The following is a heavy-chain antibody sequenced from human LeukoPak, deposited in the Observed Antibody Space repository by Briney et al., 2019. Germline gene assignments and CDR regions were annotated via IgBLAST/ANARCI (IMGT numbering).Heavy chain of an antibody. CDR3: ARVVRIAAVGRGYFDY. CDR1: GGSISNYY. D-gene: IGHD6-13*01. Sequence: SETLSLTCTVSGGSISNYYWSWIRQPPGEGLEWIGYIYYSGSTNYNPSLKSRVTISVDKSKDQFSLNLSSVTAADTAVYHCARVVRIAAVGRGYFDYWGQGTLVTVSS. CDR2: IYYSGST. V-gene: IGHV4-59*12. J-gene: IGHJ4*02.